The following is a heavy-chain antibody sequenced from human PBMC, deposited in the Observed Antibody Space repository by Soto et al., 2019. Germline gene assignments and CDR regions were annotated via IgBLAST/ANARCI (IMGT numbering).Heavy chain of an antibody. D-gene: IGHD2-2*01. CDR3: ASGKVVPAAYGSYYYYYYGMEV. J-gene: IGHJ6*01. CDR2: TYYSGST. Sequence: SETLSLTCTVSVGSISSGDYYCSWIRQPPWKGLEWIGYTYYSGSTYYNPSLKSRVTISVDTSKNQFSLKLSSVTAADTAVYYCASGKVVPAAYGSYYYYYYGMEVWGQGTTLSVSS. CDR1: VGSISSGDYY. V-gene: IGHV4-30-4*01.